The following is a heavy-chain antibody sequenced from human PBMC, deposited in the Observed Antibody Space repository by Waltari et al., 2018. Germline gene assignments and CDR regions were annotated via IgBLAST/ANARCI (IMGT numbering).Heavy chain of an antibody. CDR1: GFTFSSYG. Sequence: QVQLVESGGGVVQPGRSLRLSCAASGFTFSSYGMHWVRQAPGKGLEWVAVIWYDGSNKYYADSMKGRFTISRDNSKNTLYLQMNSLRAEDTAVYYCARGILGYCSGGSCYGGFDYWGQGTLVTVSS. V-gene: IGHV3-33*01. CDR2: IWYDGSNK. CDR3: ARGILGYCSGGSCYGGFDY. D-gene: IGHD2-15*01. J-gene: IGHJ4*02.